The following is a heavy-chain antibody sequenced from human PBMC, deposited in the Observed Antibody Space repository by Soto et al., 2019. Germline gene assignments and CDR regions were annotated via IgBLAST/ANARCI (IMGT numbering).Heavy chain of an antibody. D-gene: IGHD2-2*01. CDR1: GYTLTELS. CDR3: ATAQVVPAADRLYYYYYGMDV. J-gene: IGHJ6*02. Sequence: QVQLVQSGAEVKKPGASVKVSCKVSGYTLTELSMHWVRQAPGKGLEWMGGFDPEDGETIYAQKFQGRVTMTEDTSTDPAYMELSSLRSEDTAVYYCATAQVVPAADRLYYYYYGMDVWGQGTTVTVSS. CDR2: FDPEDGET. V-gene: IGHV1-24*01.